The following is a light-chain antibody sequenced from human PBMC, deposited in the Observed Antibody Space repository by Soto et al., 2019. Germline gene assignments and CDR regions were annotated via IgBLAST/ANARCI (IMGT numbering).Light chain of an antibody. V-gene: IGKV3-11*01. CDR1: QSVSSY. J-gene: IGKJ4*01. Sequence: ELVLTQSPATLSLAPGERATLSCRASQSVSSYLACYQQKPCQAPRLLIYDASNMATVIPARLSGSGSGTDVTLNISSLETEDVEVYYCQQSSNYPTFGGGTKVEIK. CDR2: DAS. CDR3: QQSSNYPT.